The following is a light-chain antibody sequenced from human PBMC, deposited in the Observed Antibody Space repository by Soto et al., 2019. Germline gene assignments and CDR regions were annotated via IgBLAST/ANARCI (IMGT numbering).Light chain of an antibody. CDR3: QKHDTAPFT. CDR2: GAS. V-gene: IGKV1-27*01. J-gene: IGKJ3*01. CDR1: QGIGNY. Sequence: DIQMTQSPSSLSASVGDRVTLTCRASQGIGNYLAWYQQRPGKAPRRLIYGASTLQSGVPSRFSGSGSGADFTLTISSLQPEDVGTYYCQKHDTAPFTFGPGTKV.